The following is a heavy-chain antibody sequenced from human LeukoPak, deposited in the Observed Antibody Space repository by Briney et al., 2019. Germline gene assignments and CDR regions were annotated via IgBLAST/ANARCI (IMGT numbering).Heavy chain of an antibody. J-gene: IGHJ4*02. D-gene: IGHD3-10*01. CDR2: IYYSGST. Sequence: SVTLSLTCTVSGGSISSHYWSWIRQPPGEGLEWIGYIYYSGSTNYNPSLKSRVTISVDTSKNQFSLKLSSVTAADTAVYYCAKGGGYFPFDYWGQGTLVTVSS. CDR3: AKGGGYFPFDY. CDR1: GGSISSHY. V-gene: IGHV4-59*11.